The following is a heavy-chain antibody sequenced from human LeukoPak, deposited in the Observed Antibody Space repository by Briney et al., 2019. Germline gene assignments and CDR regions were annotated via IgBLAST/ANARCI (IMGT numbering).Heavy chain of an antibody. CDR1: GGSFRNYW. D-gene: IGHD3-22*01. J-gene: IGHJ5*01. CDR3: VRGGYLTFDS. Sequence: SETLSLTCAVYGGSFRNYWWTWIRQPPGKGLEWIGEIHDSGRTNYNPSLKSRVTTSVDKSKNQYSLKLSSVIADDTAVYFGVRGGYLTFDSWGQGILVTVSS. CDR2: IHDSGRT. V-gene: IGHV4-34*01.